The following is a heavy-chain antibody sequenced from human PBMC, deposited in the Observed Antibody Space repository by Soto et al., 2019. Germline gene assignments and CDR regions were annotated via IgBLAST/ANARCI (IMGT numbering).Heavy chain of an antibody. CDR1: GGSISSTNHY. D-gene: IGHD3-22*01. CDR2: IYYSGMT. V-gene: IGHV4-39*01. Sequence: PSETLSLTCTVSGGSISSTNHYWGWIRQPPGKGLEWIGDIYYSGMTRYNPSLKSRVTISVDTSMNQFSLKLTSVTAADTAIYYCARHGYSYDSTGYYYFVWGQGTLVTVSS. CDR3: ARHGYSYDSTGYYYFV. J-gene: IGHJ4*02.